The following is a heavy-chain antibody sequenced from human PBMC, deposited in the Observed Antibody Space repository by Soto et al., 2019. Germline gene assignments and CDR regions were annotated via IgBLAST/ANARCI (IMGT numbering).Heavy chain of an antibody. J-gene: IGHJ5*02. Sequence: PSETLSLTCTVSGGSISSYYWSWIRQPPGKGLEWIGYIYYSGSTNYNPSLKSRVTISVDTSKNQFSLKLSSVTAADTAVYYCARVAATEDWFDPWGQGTLVTVSS. CDR3: ARVAATEDWFDP. CDR1: GGSISSYY. D-gene: IGHD2-15*01. CDR2: IYYSGST. V-gene: IGHV4-59*01.